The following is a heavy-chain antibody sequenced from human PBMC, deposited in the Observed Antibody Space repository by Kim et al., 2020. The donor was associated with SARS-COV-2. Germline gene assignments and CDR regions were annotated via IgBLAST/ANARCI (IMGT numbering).Heavy chain of an antibody. J-gene: IGHJ4*02. V-gene: IGHV4-4*07. D-gene: IGHD4-17*01. CDR3: ARRAGNYGGNDYDF. Sequence: YTPYLKGRVTMSVDSSTHQFSLNLNSVTAADSAVYYCARRAGNYGGNDYDFWGQGVLVTVSS.